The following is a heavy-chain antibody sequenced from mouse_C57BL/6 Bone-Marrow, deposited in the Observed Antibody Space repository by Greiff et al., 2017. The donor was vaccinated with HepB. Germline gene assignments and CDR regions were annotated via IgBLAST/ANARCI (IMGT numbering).Heavy chain of an antibody. D-gene: IGHD2-12*01. CDR2: IWRGGST. Sequence: VKLMESGPGLVQPSQSLSITCTVSGFSLTSYGVHWVRQSPGKGLEWLGVIWRGGSTDYNAAFMSRLSITKDNSKSQVFFKMNSLQADDTAIYYCAKKSYCDYYAMYYWGQGTAVTVSS. CDR3: AKKSYCDYYAMYY. V-gene: IGHV2-5*01. CDR1: GFSLTSYG. J-gene: IGHJ4*01.